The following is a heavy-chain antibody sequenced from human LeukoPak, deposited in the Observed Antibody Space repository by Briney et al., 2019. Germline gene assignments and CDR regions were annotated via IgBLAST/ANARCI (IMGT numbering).Heavy chain of an antibody. V-gene: IGHV1-69*04. CDR3: ARGTPSVTAPDY. Sequence: GASVKVSCKASGGTFSSYAISWVRQAPGQGLEWMGRIIPILGIANYAQKFQGRVTITADKSTSTAYMELSSLRSEDTAVYYCARGTPSVTAPDYWGQGTLVTVSS. CDR1: GGTFSSYA. CDR2: IIPILGIA. D-gene: IGHD2-21*02. J-gene: IGHJ4*02.